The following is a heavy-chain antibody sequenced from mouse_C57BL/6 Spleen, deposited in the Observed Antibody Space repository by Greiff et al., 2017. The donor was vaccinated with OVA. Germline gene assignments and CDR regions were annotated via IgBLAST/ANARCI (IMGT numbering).Heavy chain of an antibody. CDR1: GFTFSSYG. CDR3: ARPKNWAYAMDY. CDR2: ISSGGSYT. Sequence: DVKLVESGGDLVKPGGSLKPSCAASGFTFSSYGMSWVRQTPDKRLEWVATISSGGSYTYYPDSVKGRFTISRDNAKNTLYLQMSSLKSEDTAMYYCARPKNWAYAMDYWGQGTSVTVSS. D-gene: IGHD4-1*01. V-gene: IGHV5-6*02. J-gene: IGHJ4*01.